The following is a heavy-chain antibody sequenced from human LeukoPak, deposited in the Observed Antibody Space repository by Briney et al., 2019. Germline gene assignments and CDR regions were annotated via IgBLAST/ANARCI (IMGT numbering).Heavy chain of an antibody. CDR3: ARDRRNMVPFY. Sequence: SQTLSLTRTVSGDSISSGGYYWSWIRQHPGKGLEWIGNIYYSGSTYYSPSLKSRVTISVDTSKNQFSLKLSSVTAADTAVYYCARDRRNMVPFYWGQGTLVTASS. V-gene: IGHV4-31*03. J-gene: IGHJ4*02. CDR1: GDSISSGGYY. CDR2: IYYSGST. D-gene: IGHD3-10*01.